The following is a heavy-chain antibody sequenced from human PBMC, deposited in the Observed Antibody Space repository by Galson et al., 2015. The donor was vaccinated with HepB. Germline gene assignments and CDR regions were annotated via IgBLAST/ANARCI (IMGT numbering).Heavy chain of an antibody. Sequence: SVKVSCKASGGTFSSYAISWVRQAPGQGLEWMGGIIPIFGTANYAQKFQGRVTITADKPTSTAYMELSSLRSEDTAVYYCARGDSSGYYYDYWGQGTLVTVSS. CDR2: IIPIFGTA. D-gene: IGHD3-22*01. V-gene: IGHV1-69*06. CDR3: ARGDSSGYYYDY. J-gene: IGHJ4*02. CDR1: GGTFSSYA.